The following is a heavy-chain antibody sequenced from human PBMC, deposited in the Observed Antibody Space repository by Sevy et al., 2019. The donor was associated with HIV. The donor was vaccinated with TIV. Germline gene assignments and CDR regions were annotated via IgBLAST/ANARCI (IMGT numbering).Heavy chain of an antibody. CDR2: VHFDGNEK. Sequence: GGSLRLSCAASGFSFSSYGMHWVRQPLGKGLEWVAFVHFDGNEKWYADSGKGRFTISRDNSKSTIFLQMDSLRIEDTAIYYCVKDRCSDDDCPREYFEHWGQGTLVAVSS. CDR3: VKDRCSDDDCPREYFEH. J-gene: IGHJ4*02. CDR1: GFSFSSYG. V-gene: IGHV3-30*02. D-gene: IGHD5-12*01.